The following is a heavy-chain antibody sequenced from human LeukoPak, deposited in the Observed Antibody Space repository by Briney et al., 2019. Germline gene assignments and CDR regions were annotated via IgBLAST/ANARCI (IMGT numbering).Heavy chain of an antibody. D-gene: IGHD3-3*01. J-gene: IGHJ6*02. Sequence: GGSLRLSCAASGFTFSSYAMHWVRQAPGKGLEWVAVISYDGSNKYYADSVKGRFTISRDNSKNTLYLQMNSLRAEDTAVYYCACQYDFRSGYYSDYYGMDVWGQGTTVTVSS. CDR1: GFTFSSYA. CDR2: ISYDGSNK. CDR3: ACQYDFRSGYYSDYYGMDV. V-gene: IGHV3-30-3*01.